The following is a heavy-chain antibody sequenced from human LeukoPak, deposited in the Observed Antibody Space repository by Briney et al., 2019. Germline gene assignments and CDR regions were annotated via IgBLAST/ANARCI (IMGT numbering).Heavy chain of an antibody. CDR3: VKESGFMVAPNSAFDI. CDR1: GFTFNSYP. D-gene: IGHD4/OR15-4a*01. J-gene: IGHJ3*02. CDR2: ISRNGGST. Sequence: GGSLRLSCSASGFTFNSYPVHWVCQAPGQGLEYVSGISRNGGSTYYADSVKGRFTISRDNSKNTLYLQMSSLRAEDTAVYYCVKESGFMVAPNSAFDIWGQGTMVTVSS. V-gene: IGHV3-64D*06.